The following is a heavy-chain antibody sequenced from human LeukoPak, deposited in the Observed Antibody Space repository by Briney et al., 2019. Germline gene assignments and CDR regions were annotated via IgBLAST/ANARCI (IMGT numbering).Heavy chain of an antibody. CDR2: IYPGDSDT. CDR3: ARHGDRPLYYYGMDV. CDR1: GYSFTSYW. Sequence: GESLKISCKGSGYSFTSYWIGWARQMPGKGLEWMGIIYPGDSDTRYSPSFQGQVTISADKSISTAYLQWSSLKASDTAMYYCARHGDRPLYYYGMDVWGQGTTVTVSS. V-gene: IGHV5-51*01. D-gene: IGHD4-17*01. J-gene: IGHJ6*02.